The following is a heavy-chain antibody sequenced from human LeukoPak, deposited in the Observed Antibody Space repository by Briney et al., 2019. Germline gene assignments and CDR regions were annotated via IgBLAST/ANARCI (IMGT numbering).Heavy chain of an antibody. CDR3: AKTPGHSSSWQFDY. D-gene: IGHD6-13*01. V-gene: IGHV3-23*01. J-gene: IGHJ4*02. CDR2: ISSGGGNT. CDR1: GFTFSNYA. Sequence: GGSLRLSCAASGFTFSNYAMSWVRQAPGKGLEWVSAISSGGGNTYYADSVKGRFTISRDNSKNTLYLQMNSLRDEDTAVYYCAKTPGHSSSWQFDYWGQGTLSPSPQ.